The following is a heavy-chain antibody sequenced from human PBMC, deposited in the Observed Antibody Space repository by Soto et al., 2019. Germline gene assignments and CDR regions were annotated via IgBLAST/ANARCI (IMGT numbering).Heavy chain of an antibody. Sequence: EVQLVESGGGLVQPGGSLRLSCAASGFTFSSYSMNWVRQAPGKGLEWVSYISSSSSTIYYADSVKGRFTISRDNAKNSLYLQMNSLRAEDTAVYYGAAAGFTMVRGGRGQGTLVTVSS. CDR2: ISSSSSTI. J-gene: IGHJ4*02. CDR1: GFTFSSYS. D-gene: IGHD3-10*01. CDR3: AAAGFTMVRGG. V-gene: IGHV3-48*01.